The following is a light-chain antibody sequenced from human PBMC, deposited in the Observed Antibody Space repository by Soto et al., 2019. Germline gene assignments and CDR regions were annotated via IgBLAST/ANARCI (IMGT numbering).Light chain of an antibody. V-gene: IGLV4-60*03. CDR1: SGHSSYI. CDR2: LEGSGSY. CDR3: ETWDSNTRGNWV. Sequence: QPVLTQSSSASASLGSSVKLTCTLSSGHSSYIIAWHQQQPGKAPRYLMKLEGSGSYNKGSGVPDRFSGSSSGADRYLTISNLQSEDEADYYCETWDSNTRGNWVFGGGTKLTVL. J-gene: IGLJ3*02.